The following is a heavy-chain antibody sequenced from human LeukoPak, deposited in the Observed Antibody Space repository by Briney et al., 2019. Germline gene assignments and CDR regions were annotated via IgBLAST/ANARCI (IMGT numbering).Heavy chain of an antibody. Sequence: PSETLSLTCAVYGGSFSGYYWSWIRQPPGKGLEWIGEINHSGSTNYNPSLKSRVTISIDTSKNQFSLKLSSVTAADTAVYYCARQLMIDYYYYYYYMDVWGRGTTVTISS. CDR1: GGSFSGYY. CDR3: ARQLMIDYYYYYYYMDV. J-gene: IGHJ6*03. CDR2: INHSGST. D-gene: IGHD3-22*01. V-gene: IGHV4-34*01.